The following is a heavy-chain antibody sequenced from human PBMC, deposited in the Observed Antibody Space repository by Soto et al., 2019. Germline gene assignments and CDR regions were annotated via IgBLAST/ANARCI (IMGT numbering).Heavy chain of an antibody. CDR1: GGSISSGDYY. Sequence: QVQLQESGPGLVKPSQTLSLTCTVSGGSISSGDYYWSWIRQPPGKGLEWIGYIYDSGSTYYNPSLTSRVTRSVDTSKNQFTLKLSSVTAADTAVYYCASLDSSGYSPFDYWGQGTLVTVSS. J-gene: IGHJ4*02. CDR2: IYDSGST. CDR3: ASLDSSGYSPFDY. V-gene: IGHV4-30-4*01. D-gene: IGHD3-22*01.